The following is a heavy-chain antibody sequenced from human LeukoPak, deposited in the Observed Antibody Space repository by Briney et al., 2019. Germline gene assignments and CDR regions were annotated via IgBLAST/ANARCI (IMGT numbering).Heavy chain of an antibody. CDR2: IYYIGST. Sequence: SETLSLTCTVSGGSISSGDYYWSWIRQPPGKGLEWIGYIYYIGSTYYNPSLKSRVTISVDTSKNQFSLKLSSVTAADTAVYYCAKDFRAARIAGGFAYWARGTLATVSS. CDR1: GGSISSGDYY. V-gene: IGHV4-30-4*08. J-gene: IGHJ4*02. D-gene: IGHD2-21*01. CDR3: AKDFRAARIAGGFAY.